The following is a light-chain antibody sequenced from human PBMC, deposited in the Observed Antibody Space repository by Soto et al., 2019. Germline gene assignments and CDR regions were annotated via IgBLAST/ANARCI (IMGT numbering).Light chain of an antibody. CDR2: DDN. Sequence: QSVLTQPPSVSAAPGQRVTIFCSGSSSTIGNNYVSLYQQLPGTAPILLIYDDNHRPSGIPDRFSGSKSGTSATLVITGVQTGDEAEYYCGTWYNNLSDNGCVFGGWTKLTVL. CDR3: GTWYNNLSDNGCV. CDR1: SSTIGNNY. J-gene: IGLJ3*02. V-gene: IGLV1-51*01.